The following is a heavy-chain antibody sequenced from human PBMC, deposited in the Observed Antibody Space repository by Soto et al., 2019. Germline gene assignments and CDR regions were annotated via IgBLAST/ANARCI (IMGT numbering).Heavy chain of an antibody. CDR1: GYTFTSYG. CDR2: ISAYNGNT. V-gene: IGHV1-18*01. CDR3: ARESVAISSGRSPWFDP. Sequence: QVQLVQSGAEVKKPGASVKVSCKASGYTFTSYGITWVRQAPGQGLEWMGWISAYNGNTNYAQKLQGRVTMTTDTSTSTAYMELRSLRSDDTAVYYCARESVAISSGRSPWFDPWGQGTLVTVSS. D-gene: IGHD6-19*01. J-gene: IGHJ5*02.